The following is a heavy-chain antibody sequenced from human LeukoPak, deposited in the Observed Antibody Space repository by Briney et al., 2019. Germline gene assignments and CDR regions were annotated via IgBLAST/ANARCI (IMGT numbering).Heavy chain of an antibody. CDR3: AKDRLVYSGHDYMYYYYGMDV. CDR2: ISISGGRT. Sequence: GGSLRLSCAASGFTFSTYGMSWVRQAPGKGLEWVSGISISGGRTHFADSVRGRFTISRDNSKNTLYLQMNSLRAEDTAIYFCAKDRLVYSGHDYMYYYYGMDVWGQGTTVTVS. D-gene: IGHD5-12*01. CDR1: GFTFSTYG. V-gene: IGHV3-23*01. J-gene: IGHJ6*02.